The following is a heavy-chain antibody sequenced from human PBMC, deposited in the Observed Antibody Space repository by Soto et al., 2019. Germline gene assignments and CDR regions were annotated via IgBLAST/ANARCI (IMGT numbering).Heavy chain of an antibody. CDR3: ARVPDR. V-gene: IGHV4-30-2*01. Sequence: PSETLSLTCAVSGGSISSGGYSWSWIRQPPGKGLEWIGYIYHSGSTYYNPSLKSRVTISVDRSKNQFSMKLSSVTAADTAVYYCARVPDRWGQGTLVTVSS. D-gene: IGHD2-2*01. CDR1: GGSISSGGYS. J-gene: IGHJ5*02. CDR2: IYHSGST.